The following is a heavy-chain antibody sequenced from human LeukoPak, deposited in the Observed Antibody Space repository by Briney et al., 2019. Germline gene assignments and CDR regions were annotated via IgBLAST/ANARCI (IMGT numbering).Heavy chain of an antibody. D-gene: IGHD4-11*01. CDR1: GFIFNNYW. CDR2: VDGDGTGT. J-gene: IGHJ4*02. V-gene: IGHV3-74*01. CDR3: AREDYSNYAPYFDY. Sequence: PGGSLRLSCAASGFIFNNYWMHWVRQVPGKGLEWLSRVDGDGTGTSYADPVKGRFTISRDNAKNTLNLQMNSLRAEDTAVYYCAREDYSNYAPYFDYWGQGTLVTVSS.